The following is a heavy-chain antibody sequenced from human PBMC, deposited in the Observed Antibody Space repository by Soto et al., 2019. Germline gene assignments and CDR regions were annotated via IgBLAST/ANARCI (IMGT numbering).Heavy chain of an antibody. D-gene: IGHD6-6*01. CDR3: AGSIAARLLGNWFDP. V-gene: IGHV4-30-2*01. J-gene: IGHJ5*02. CDR1: GGSIVSGGYS. Sequence: SETLSLTCAVSGGSIVSGGYSCIWIRQPPGKGLEWIGYIYHSESTYYNPSLKSRVTISVDRSKNQFSLKLSSVTAADTAVYYCAGSIAARLLGNWFDPWGQGTLVTVSS. CDR2: IYHSEST.